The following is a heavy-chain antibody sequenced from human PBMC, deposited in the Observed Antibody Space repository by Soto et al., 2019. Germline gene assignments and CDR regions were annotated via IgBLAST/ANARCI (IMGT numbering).Heavy chain of an antibody. CDR3: ARDRVVVVAAMKGNYYYYMDV. CDR2: ISSSSSYI. V-gene: IGHV3-21*01. D-gene: IGHD2-15*01. Sequence: GGSLRLSCAASGFTFSSYSMNWVRQAPGKGLEWVSSISSSSSYIYYADSVKGRFTISRDNAKNSLYLQMNSLRAEDTAVYYCARDRVVVVAAMKGNYYYYMDVWGKGTTVTVSS. J-gene: IGHJ6*03. CDR1: GFTFSSYS.